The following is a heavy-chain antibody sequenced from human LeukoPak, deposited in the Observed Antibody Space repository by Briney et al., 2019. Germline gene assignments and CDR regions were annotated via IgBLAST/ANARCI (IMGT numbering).Heavy chain of an antibody. J-gene: IGHJ3*02. CDR1: GYSFTDSY. D-gene: IGHD4-23*01. V-gene: IGHV1-2*02. Sequence: ASVEVSCKASGYSFTDSYMHWVRQAPGQGLEWMGWINPNSGGTNYAQNFQGRVTMTRDTSISTAYMELSRLRSDDTAVYYCARDGNFDIWGQGTMVTVSS. CDR3: ARDGNFDI. CDR2: INPNSGGT.